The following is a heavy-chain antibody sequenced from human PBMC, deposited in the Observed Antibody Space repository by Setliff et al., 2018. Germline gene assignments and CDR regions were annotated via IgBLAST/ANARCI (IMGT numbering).Heavy chain of an antibody. CDR2: IYYSGTT. J-gene: IGHJ6*03. V-gene: IGHV4-39*01. D-gene: IGHD3-9*01. CDR1: GGSIISSTYN. Sequence: PSETLSLTCSVSGGSIISSTYNWGWIRQPPGKGLEWIGSIYYSGTTYYNPSLKSRVTISIDTSKNQFSLGLNSVTAADTAVYYCARLSKIVTGYYGSHYYYYMDVWGKGTTVTVSS. CDR3: ARLSKIVTGYYGSHYYYYMDV.